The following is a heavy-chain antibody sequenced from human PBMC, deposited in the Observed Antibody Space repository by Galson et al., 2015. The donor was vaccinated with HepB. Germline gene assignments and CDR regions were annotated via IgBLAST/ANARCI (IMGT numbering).Heavy chain of an antibody. D-gene: IGHD6-19*01. CDR3: AKDIGTSGWYHDAFDI. Sequence: SLRLSCAASGFTFSSYAMSWVRQAPGKGLEWVSALSGSDGSTFYADSVKGRFTISRDNSKNTLYLQMHSLRAEDTAVYYCAKDIGTSGWYHDAFDIWGQGTMVTVSS. CDR2: LSGSDGST. CDR1: GFTFSSYA. V-gene: IGHV3-23*01. J-gene: IGHJ3*02.